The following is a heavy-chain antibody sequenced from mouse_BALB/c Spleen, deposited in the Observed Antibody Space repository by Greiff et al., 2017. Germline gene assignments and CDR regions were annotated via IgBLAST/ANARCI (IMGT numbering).Heavy chain of an antibody. J-gene: IGHJ4*01. CDR2: INSNGGST. D-gene: IGHD2-10*01. CDR3: ARDWAYYGNYYAMDY. CDR1: GFTFSSYG. V-gene: IGHV5-6-3*01. Sequence: DVMLVESGGGLVQPGGSLKLSCAASGFTFSSYGMSWVRQTPDKRLELVATINSNGGSTYYPDSVKGRFTISRDNAKNTLYLQMSSLKSEDTAMYYCARDWAYYGNYYAMDYWGQGTSVTVSS.